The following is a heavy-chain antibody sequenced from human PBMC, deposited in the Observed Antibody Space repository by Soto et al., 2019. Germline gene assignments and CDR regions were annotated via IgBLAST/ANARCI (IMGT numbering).Heavy chain of an antibody. V-gene: IGHV3-48*01. CDR1: GFTFSSYS. J-gene: IGHJ6*03. CDR2: ISSSSSTI. D-gene: IGHD2-2*01. Sequence: GGSLRLSCAASGFTFSSYSINWVRQAPGKGLEWVSYISSSSSTIYYADSVKGRFTISRDNAKNSLYLQMNSLRAEDTAVYYCARDTEYQLLTEDYYYYMDVWGKGTTVTVSS. CDR3: ARDTEYQLLTEDYYYYMDV.